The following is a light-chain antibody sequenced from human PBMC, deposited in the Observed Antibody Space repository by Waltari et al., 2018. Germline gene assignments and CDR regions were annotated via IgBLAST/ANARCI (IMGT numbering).Light chain of an antibody. Sequence: QSALTQPASVSGSLGQSITISCTGTSSDVGYYDLVSWYQQLPGKVPTLLIFEVSKRPPVFSDRFSGSKSGNTASLTISGLQAEDEAEYYCCSYTRSRNLLFGGGTKVTVL. J-gene: IGLJ2*01. CDR2: EVS. CDR1: SSDVGYYDL. V-gene: IGLV2-23*01. CDR3: CSYTRSRNLL.